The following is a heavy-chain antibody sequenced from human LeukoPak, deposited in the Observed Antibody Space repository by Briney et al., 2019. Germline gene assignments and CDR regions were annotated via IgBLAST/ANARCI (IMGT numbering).Heavy chain of an antibody. V-gene: IGHV5-51*01. CDR2: IYPGDSDT. CDR1: GYSFTSYW. CDR3: ARGIGLRLGELSLAGIDY. J-gene: IGHJ4*02. Sequence: GESLKISCKGSGYSFTSYWIGWVRQMPGKGLKWMGIIYPGDSDTRYSPSFQGRVTISADKSISTAYLQWSSLKASDTAMYYCARGIGLRLGELSLAGIDYWGQGTLVTVSS. D-gene: IGHD3-16*02.